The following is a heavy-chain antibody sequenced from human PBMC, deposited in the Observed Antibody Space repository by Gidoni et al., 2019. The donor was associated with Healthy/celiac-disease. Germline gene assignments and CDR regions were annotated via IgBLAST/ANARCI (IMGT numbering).Heavy chain of an antibody. V-gene: IGHV3-30*18. CDR2: ISYDGSNK. Sequence: QVQLVESGGGVVQPGRSLRLSCAASGFTFSSSGMHWVRQAPGKGLEWVAVISYDGSNKYYADSVKGRFTISRDNSKNTLYLQMNSLRAEDTAVYYCAKDRQGFRVRGVINLFDYWGQGTLVTVSS. CDR1: GFTFSSSG. D-gene: IGHD3-10*01. J-gene: IGHJ4*02. CDR3: AKDRQGFRVRGVINLFDY.